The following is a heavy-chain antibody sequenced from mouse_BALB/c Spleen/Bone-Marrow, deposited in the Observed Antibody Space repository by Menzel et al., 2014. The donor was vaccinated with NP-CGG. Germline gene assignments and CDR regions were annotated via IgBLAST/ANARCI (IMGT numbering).Heavy chain of an antibody. D-gene: IGHD2-1*01. V-gene: IGHV5-6-3*01. CDR1: GFTFSSYG. Sequence: EVKLVESGGGLVQPGGSLKLSCAASGFTFSSYGMSWVRQTPDKRLELVASINSNGGSSYYPDSVKGRITISRDNAKKTLSLQMSSLKSEDTAVYYCARGNYGNYVDYFDYWGQGTTLTVSS. CDR3: ARGNYGNYVDYFDY. CDR2: INSNGGSS. J-gene: IGHJ2*01.